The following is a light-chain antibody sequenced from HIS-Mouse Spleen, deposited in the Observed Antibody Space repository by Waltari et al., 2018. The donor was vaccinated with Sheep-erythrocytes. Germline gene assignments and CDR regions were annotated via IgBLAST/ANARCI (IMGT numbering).Light chain of an antibody. J-gene: IGLJ2*01. CDR2: QDS. CDR1: KLGDKY. CDR3: QAWDSSTVV. V-gene: IGLV3-1*01. Sequence: SYELTQPPSVSVSPGQTASITCSGDKLGDKYACWYHQKPGQSPVLVIYQDSTRPSGIPGRFSGSNSGNTATLTISGTQAMDEADYYCQAWDSSTVVFGGGTKLTVL.